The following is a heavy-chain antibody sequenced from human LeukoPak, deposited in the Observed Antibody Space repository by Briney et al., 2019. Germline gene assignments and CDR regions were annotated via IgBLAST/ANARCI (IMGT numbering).Heavy chain of an antibody. CDR2: IYTSGST. V-gene: IGHV4-61*02. CDR3: ASSSIAAAGWY. D-gene: IGHD6-13*01. J-gene: IGHJ4*02. Sequence: SETLSLTCTVSGGSISSGSYYWSWIRQPAGKGLEWIGRIYTSGSTNYNPSLKSRVTISVDTSKNQFSLKLSSVTAADTAVYYCASSSIAAAGWYWGQGTLVTVSS. CDR1: GGSISSGSYY.